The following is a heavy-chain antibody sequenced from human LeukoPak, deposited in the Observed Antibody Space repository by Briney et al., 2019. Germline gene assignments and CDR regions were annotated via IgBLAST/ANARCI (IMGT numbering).Heavy chain of an antibody. Sequence: SETLSLTCTASGGSISSYYWSWIRQPPGKGLEWIGYIYYSGSTKYNPSLKSRVTISIDTSKNQFSLKLSSVTAADTAIYYCAGVVGGSYSMDVWGQGTTVTVSS. J-gene: IGHJ6*02. CDR3: AGVVGGSYSMDV. V-gene: IGHV4-59*01. CDR1: GGSISSYY. CDR2: IYYSGST. D-gene: IGHD1-26*01.